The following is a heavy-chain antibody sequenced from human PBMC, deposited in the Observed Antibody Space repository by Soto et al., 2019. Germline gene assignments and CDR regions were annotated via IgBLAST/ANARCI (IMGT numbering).Heavy chain of an antibody. J-gene: IGHJ4*02. D-gene: IGHD2-2*01. CDR2: IYYSGST. Sequence: QVQLQESGPGLVKPSQTLSLTCTVSGGSISSGGYYWSWIRKHPGKGLEWMGYIYYSGSTYYNPSLKSRVTISVDTSKNQFSLKLSSVTAADTAVYYCARGRSSTSPYPIGYWGQGTLVTVSS. CDR3: ARGRSSTSPYPIGY. CDR1: GGSISSGGYY. V-gene: IGHV4-31*03.